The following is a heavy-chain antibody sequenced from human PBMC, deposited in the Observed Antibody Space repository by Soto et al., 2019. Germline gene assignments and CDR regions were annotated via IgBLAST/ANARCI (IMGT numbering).Heavy chain of an antibody. CDR1: DDSINSDKYY. V-gene: IGHV4-39*01. D-gene: IGHD3-9*01. J-gene: IGHJ4*02. CDR3: ARLEGLATISYYFDF. Sequence: QLQLQESGPGLVKPSETLSLTCSVSDDSINSDKYYWGWIRQPPGKGLEWIGSIYYRGNAYDNPSLQTRVTISLDKSKSQFSLKLTSVTAADSAVYFCARLEGLATISYYFDFWGPGALVTVSS. CDR2: IYYRGNA.